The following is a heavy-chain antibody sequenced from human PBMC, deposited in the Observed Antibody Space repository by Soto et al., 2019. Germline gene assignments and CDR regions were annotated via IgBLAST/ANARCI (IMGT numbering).Heavy chain of an antibody. Sequence: QVQLVQSGAEVKKPGASVTVSCKASGYTFSAYKIHWVRQAPGQRLEWMGWINAGNGDTKYSQKFQDRVTIARDTSATTAYLELHSLRSEDMAVYYCAGGILSLHFWGQGTLVTVSS. CDR3: AGGILSLHF. J-gene: IGHJ4*02. D-gene: IGHD3-3*02. CDR2: INAGNGDT. CDR1: GYTFSAYK. V-gene: IGHV1-3*01.